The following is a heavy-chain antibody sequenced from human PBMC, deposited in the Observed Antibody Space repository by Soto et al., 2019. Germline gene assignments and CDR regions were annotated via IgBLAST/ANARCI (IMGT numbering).Heavy chain of an antibody. CDR3: AKGVYCYDSSGYRLFDY. CDR1: GFTFRNYA. D-gene: IGHD3-22*01. J-gene: IGHJ4*02. CDR2: ISVSGGST. V-gene: IGHV3-23*01. Sequence: GGSLRLSCAASGFTFRNYAMNWVRQAPGKGLEWVSGISVSGGSTYYADSVKGRFTVSRDNSKNTVFLQMNSLRAEDTAVYFCAKGVYCYDSSGYRLFDYWGQGTLVTVSS.